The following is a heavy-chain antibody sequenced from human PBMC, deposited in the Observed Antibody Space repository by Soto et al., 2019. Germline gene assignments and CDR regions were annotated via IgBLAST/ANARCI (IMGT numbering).Heavy chain of an antibody. CDR2: ISYDGSNK. V-gene: IGHV3-30*03. Sequence: PGGSLRLSCAASGFTFSSYGMHWVRQAPGKGLEWVAVISYDGSNKYYADSVKGRFTISRDNSKNTLYLQMNSLRAEDTAVYYCAGNCGGDCYSNRPSLYYYYGMDVWGQGTTVTVSS. D-gene: IGHD2-21*02. J-gene: IGHJ6*02. CDR3: AGNCGGDCYSNRPSLYYYYGMDV. CDR1: GFTFSSYG.